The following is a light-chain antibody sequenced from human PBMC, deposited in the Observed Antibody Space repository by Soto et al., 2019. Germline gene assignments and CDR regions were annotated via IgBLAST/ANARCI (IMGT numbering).Light chain of an antibody. CDR1: PSVRGN. Sequence: EIVMPQSPATLSVSPGESSTLSGRARPSVRGNLAWYQQKPGQSPSLLIYGASSRATGIPVRFSGSGSGTEFTLTIRSLQSEDFAVYYCQQYNNWPFITFGQGKRLEIK. J-gene: IGKJ5*01. V-gene: IGKV3-15*01. CDR2: GAS. CDR3: QQYNNWPFIT.